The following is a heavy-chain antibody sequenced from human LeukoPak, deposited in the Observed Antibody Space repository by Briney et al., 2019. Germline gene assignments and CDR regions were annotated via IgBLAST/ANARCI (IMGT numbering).Heavy chain of an antibody. J-gene: IGHJ3*02. CDR3: ARSRMSLGYCSRTSCPDDAFDI. V-gene: IGHV1-2*02. CDR2: INPNSGGT. D-gene: IGHD2-2*01. CDR1: GYTFTGYY. Sequence: ASVKVSCKASGYTFTGYYMNWVRQAPGQGLEWMGWINPNSGGTNYAQKFQGRVTMTRDTSISTAYMELSRLRADDTAVYYGARSRMSLGYCSRTSCPDDAFDIWGQGTMVTVSS.